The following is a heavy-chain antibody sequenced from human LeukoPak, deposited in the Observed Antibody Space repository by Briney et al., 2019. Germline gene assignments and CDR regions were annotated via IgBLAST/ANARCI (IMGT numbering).Heavy chain of an antibody. J-gene: IGHJ4*02. Sequence: SETLSLTCTVSGGSISSYYWSWIRQPPGKGLEWIGYIYYSGSANYNPSLKSRVTISVDTSKNQFSLKLSSVTAADTAVYYCARHVRGQGGSSFGYWGQGTLVTVSS. D-gene: IGHD3-16*01. CDR3: ARHVRGQGGSSFGY. CDR1: GGSISSYY. V-gene: IGHV4-59*08. CDR2: IYYSGSA.